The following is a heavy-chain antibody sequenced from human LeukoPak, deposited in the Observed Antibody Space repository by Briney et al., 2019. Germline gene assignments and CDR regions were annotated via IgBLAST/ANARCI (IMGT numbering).Heavy chain of an antibody. CDR1: GGSIRSTSYY. J-gene: IGHJ6*03. CDR3: ARLAVAGTRYYYYMDV. D-gene: IGHD6-19*01. CDR2: IYYSGST. Sequence: SETLSLTCTVSGGSIRSTSYYWGWIRQPPGKGLEWIGSIYYSGSTYSNPSLKSRVTISVDTSKNQFSLKLSSVTAADTAVYYCARLAVAGTRYYYYMDVWGKGTTVTISS. V-gene: IGHV4-39*01.